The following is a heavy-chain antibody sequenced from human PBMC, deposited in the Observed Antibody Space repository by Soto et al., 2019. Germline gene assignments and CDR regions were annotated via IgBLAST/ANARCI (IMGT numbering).Heavy chain of an antibody. CDR2: IYYSGST. CDR3: ASGYADAFDI. V-gene: IGHV4-59*01. D-gene: IGHD5-12*01. J-gene: IGHJ3*02. Sequence: SETLSLTCTVSGVSISSYYWSWIRQPPGKGLEWIGYIYYSGSTNYNPSLKSRVTISVDTSKNQFSLKLSSVTAADTAVYYCASGYADAFDIWGQGTMVTVSS. CDR1: GVSISSYY.